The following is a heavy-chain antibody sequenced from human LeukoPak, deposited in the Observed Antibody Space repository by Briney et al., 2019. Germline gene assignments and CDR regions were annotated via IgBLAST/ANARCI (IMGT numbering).Heavy chain of an antibody. V-gene: IGHV3-9*01. CDR2: ISWNSGSI. Sequence: GRSLRLSCAASGFTFDDYAMHWVRQAPGKGLEWVSGISWNSGSIGYADSVKGRFTISRDNAKNSLYLQMNSLRAEDTALHYCGKVFFSYDSSGYCNVWGQGTTVTVSS. CDR3: GKVFFSYDSSGYCNV. CDR1: GFTFDDYA. J-gene: IGHJ6*02. D-gene: IGHD3-22*01.